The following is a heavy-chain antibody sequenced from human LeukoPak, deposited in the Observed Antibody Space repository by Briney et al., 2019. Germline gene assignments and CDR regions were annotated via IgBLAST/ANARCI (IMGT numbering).Heavy chain of an antibody. CDR2: FDPEDGEA. CDR3: ARGAAAGNADY. Sequence: ASVKVSCKVSGYTLTELFMHWVRQAPGKGLEWLGGFDPEDGEAIYAQKFQGRVTMTEDTSTDTVYMELSSLRSEDTAVYYCARGAAAGNADYWGQGTLVTVSS. D-gene: IGHD6-13*01. J-gene: IGHJ4*02. CDR1: GYTLTELF. V-gene: IGHV1-24*01.